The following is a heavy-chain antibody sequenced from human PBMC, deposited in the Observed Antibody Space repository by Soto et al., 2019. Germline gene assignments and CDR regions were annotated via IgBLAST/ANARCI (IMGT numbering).Heavy chain of an antibody. CDR1: GFTFDDYA. V-gene: IGHV3-9*01. J-gene: IGHJ6*02. D-gene: IGHD3-3*01. Sequence: EVQLVESGGGLVQPGRSLRLSCAASGFTFDDYAMHWVRQAPGKGLEWVSGISWNSGSIGYADSVQGRFTISRDNDTTSLSLQMNSLRAEDTALYYRVKAFLRTKSYCYDIDVWGQGTTVTVSS. CDR3: VKAFLRTKSYCYDIDV. CDR2: ISWNSGSI.